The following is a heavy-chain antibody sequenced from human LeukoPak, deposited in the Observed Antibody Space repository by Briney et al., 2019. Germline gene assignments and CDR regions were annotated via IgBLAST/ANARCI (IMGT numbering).Heavy chain of an antibody. J-gene: IGHJ4*02. D-gene: IGHD4-23*01. Sequence: SETLSLTCTVSGGSISSSSYYWGWVRQPPGKGLEWIGSIYYSVSTYYNPSLKSRVTISVDTSKNQFSLKLSSVTAADTAVYYCATFRHYGGNYWGQGTLVTVSS. CDR1: GGSISSSSYY. CDR2: IYYSVST. V-gene: IGHV4-39*01. CDR3: ATFRHYGGNY.